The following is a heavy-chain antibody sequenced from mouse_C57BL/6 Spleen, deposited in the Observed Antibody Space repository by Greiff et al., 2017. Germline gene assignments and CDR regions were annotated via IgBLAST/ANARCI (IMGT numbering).Heavy chain of an antibody. Sequence: VQLQQPGAELVKPGASVKLSCKASGYTFTSYWMHWVKQRPGRGLEWIGRIAPNSGGTKYNEKFKSKATLTVDKPSSTAYMQLSSLTSEDSAVDYCARESQLGFAYWGQGTLVTVSA. CDR2: IAPNSGGT. J-gene: IGHJ3*01. CDR1: GYTFTSYW. D-gene: IGHD1-3*01. V-gene: IGHV1-72*01. CDR3: ARESQLGFAY.